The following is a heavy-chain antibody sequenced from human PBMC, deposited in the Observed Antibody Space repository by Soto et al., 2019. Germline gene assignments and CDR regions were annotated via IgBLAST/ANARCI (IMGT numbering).Heavy chain of an antibody. CDR1: GFTFSSYA. Sequence: GGSLRLSCAASGFTFSSYAMHWVRQAPGKGLEWVAVISYDGSNNYYADSVKGRVTISRDNSKNTLYLKMNSLRAEDTAVYYCARDFGSLGATIDYWGQGTLVTVSS. CDR3: ARDFGSLGATIDY. J-gene: IGHJ4*02. D-gene: IGHD1-26*01. V-gene: IGHV3-30-3*01. CDR2: ISYDGSNN.